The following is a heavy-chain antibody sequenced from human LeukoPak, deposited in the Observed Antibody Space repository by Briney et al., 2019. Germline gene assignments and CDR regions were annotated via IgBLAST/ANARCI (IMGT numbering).Heavy chain of an antibody. Sequence: ASVKVSCKASGFTFSAYAIQWVRQAPGQRLERMGWINAGNGKTKYSQKFQGRVTITRDTSANTAYVELSSLGSEDTAVYYCARGMLTATSVQYYLDYWGQETLVTVSS. D-gene: IGHD3-10*02. CDR3: ARGMLTATSVQYYLDY. CDR2: INAGNGKT. V-gene: IGHV1-3*01. CDR1: GFTFSAYA. J-gene: IGHJ4*02.